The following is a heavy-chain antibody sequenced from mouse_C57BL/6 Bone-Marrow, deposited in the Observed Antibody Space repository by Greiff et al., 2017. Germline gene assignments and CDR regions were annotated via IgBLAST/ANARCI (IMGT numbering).Heavy chain of an antibody. D-gene: IGHD2-4*01. Sequence: VKLVESGAELARPGASVKMSCKASGYAFTSYTMHWVKQRPGQGLEWIGYINPSSGFTKYNQKFKDKATLTADKSSSTAYMQLSSLTSEDSAVYDCARDGGYDYYFDYWGQGTTLTVAS. V-gene: IGHV1-4*01. J-gene: IGHJ2*01. CDR3: ARDGGYDYYFDY. CDR1: GYAFTSYT. CDR2: INPSSGFT.